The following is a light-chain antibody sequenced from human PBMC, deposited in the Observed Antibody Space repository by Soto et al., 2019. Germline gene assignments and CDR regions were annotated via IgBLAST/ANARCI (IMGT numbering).Light chain of an antibody. Sequence: IVLTQFPGTLSLSPGERATLSCRASQSVSSNYLAWYQQRPGQPPNLLIFGASNRAPGIPDRFSGSGSGTDFTLTISRLEPEDFAVYYCQQFSSYPLTFGGGTKVDIK. CDR3: QQFSSYPLT. CDR2: GAS. V-gene: IGKV3-20*01. CDR1: QSVSSNY. J-gene: IGKJ4*01.